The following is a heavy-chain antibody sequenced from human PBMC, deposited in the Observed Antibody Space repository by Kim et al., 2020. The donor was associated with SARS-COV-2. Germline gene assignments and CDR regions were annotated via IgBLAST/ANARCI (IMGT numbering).Heavy chain of an antibody. J-gene: IGHJ6*02. D-gene: IGHD4-17*01. V-gene: IGHV1-8*01. CDR1: GYTFTSYD. CDR3: ARVGGGGDGDYGFYYYYGMDV. Sequence: ASVKVSCKASGYTFTSYDINWVRQATGQGLEWMGWMNPNSGNTGYAQKFQGRVTMTRNTSISTAYMELSSLRSEDTAVYYCARVGGGGDGDYGFYYYYGMDVWGQGTTVTVSS. CDR2: MNPNSGNT.